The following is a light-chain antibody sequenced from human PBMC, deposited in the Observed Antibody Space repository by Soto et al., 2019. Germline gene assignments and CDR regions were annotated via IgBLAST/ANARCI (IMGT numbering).Light chain of an antibody. J-gene: IGKJ1*01. CDR3: QQYGGSPRT. Sequence: EIVMTQSPATLSVPPGERATLSCRASQSVSTNFAWYQQRPCQAPRLLFYGASIRATAVPGRFTASGSGTEFTLTISSLQSEDFAVYYCQQYGGSPRTFGQGTKVDIK. CDR1: QSVSTN. CDR2: GAS. V-gene: IGKV3-15*01.